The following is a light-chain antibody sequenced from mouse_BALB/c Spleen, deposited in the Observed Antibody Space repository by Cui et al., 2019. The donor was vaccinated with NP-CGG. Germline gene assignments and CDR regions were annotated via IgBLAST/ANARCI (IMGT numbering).Light chain of an antibody. Sequence: QAVVTPESALTISSGETVTLTCRSSTGAVTTSNYANWVQEKPDHLFTGLIGGTNNRAPGVPARFSGSLIGDKAALTFTGTQTEDEAIYFCALWYSNHWVFGGGTKLTVL. J-gene: IGLJ1*01. CDR1: TGAVTTSNY. CDR3: ALWYSNHWV. V-gene: IGLV1*01. CDR2: GTN.